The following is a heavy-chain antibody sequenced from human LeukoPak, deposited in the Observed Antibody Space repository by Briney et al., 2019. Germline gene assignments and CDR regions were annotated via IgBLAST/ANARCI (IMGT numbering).Heavy chain of an antibody. V-gene: IGHV3-7*01. CDR1: GCTFSGYW. CDR2: IKQDGSEK. J-gene: IGHJ4*02. D-gene: IGHD3-3*01. Sequence: GGPLSFSCAASGCTFSGYWMSWVRKAPGKGLERVANIKQDGSEKYYVDSVKGRFTISKDNAKNSLYLQMNSLRAEDTAVYYCARAPRSWRVYYWGQGTLVTVSS. CDR3: ARAPRSWRVYY.